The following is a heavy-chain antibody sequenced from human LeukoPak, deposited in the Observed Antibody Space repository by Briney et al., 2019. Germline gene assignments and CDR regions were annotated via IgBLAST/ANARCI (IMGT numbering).Heavy chain of an antibody. Sequence: GGSLRLYCAASGFTFSSYAMSWVRQAPGKGLEWVSAISGSGGSTYYADSVKGRFTISRDNSKNTLYLQMNSLRAEDTAVYYCAQASPHYYDSSGYLGSPYWGQGTLVTVSS. V-gene: IGHV3-23*01. D-gene: IGHD3-22*01. CDR2: ISGSGGST. J-gene: IGHJ4*02. CDR1: GFTFSSYA. CDR3: AQASPHYYDSSGYLGSPY.